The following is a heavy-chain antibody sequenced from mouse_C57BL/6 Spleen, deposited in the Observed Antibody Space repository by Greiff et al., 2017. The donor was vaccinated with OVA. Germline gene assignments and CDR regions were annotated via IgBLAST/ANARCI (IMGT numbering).Heavy chain of an antibody. CDR3: ARGPIYYGNPWFAY. D-gene: IGHD2-1*01. Sequence: VQLQQSGAELVKPGASVKMSCKASGYTFTSYWITWVKQRPGQGLEWIGDIYPGSGSTNYNEKFKSKATLTVDTSSSTAYMQLSSLTSEDSAVYYCARGPIYYGNPWFAYWGQGTLVTVSA. V-gene: IGHV1-55*01. CDR2: IYPGSGST. CDR1: GYTFTSYW. J-gene: IGHJ3*01.